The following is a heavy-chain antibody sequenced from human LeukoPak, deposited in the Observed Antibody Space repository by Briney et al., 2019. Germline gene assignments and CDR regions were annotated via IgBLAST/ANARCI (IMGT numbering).Heavy chain of an antibody. CDR1: GYTFTGYY. Sequence: ASVKVSCKASGYTFTGYYMHWVRQAPGQGLEWMGWINPNSGGTNYSQKFQGRVTMTRDTSISTAYMELSRLRSDDTAVYYCARGTPDYDILTGYYRPGGDPTFDYWGQGTLVTVSS. V-gene: IGHV1-2*02. CDR2: INPNSGGT. J-gene: IGHJ4*02. CDR3: ARGTPDYDILTGYYRPGGDPTFDY. D-gene: IGHD3-9*01.